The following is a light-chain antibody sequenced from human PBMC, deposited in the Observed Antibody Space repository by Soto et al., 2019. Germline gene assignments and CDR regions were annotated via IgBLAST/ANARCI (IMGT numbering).Light chain of an antibody. V-gene: IGKV3-15*01. CDR3: QQYNNWQPWT. CDR1: QSISSD. CDR2: GAS. Sequence: EVVMTQSPATLSVSPGERATLSCRASQSISSDLAWYQQKPGQAPRLLIYGASTRASDIPARFSGSGSGTEITLTLSSLQSEDFAVYYCQQYNNWQPWTFGQGTKVDI. J-gene: IGKJ1*01.